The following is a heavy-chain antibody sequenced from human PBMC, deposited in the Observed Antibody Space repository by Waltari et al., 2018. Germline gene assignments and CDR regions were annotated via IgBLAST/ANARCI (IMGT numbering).Heavy chain of an antibody. V-gene: IGHV4-59*01. CDR3: ARELRRKADDAFDI. D-gene: IGHD4-17*01. J-gene: IGHJ3*02. CDR1: GGSISSYY. Sequence: QVQLQESGPGLVKPSETLSLTCTVSGGSISSYYWSWFRQPPGKGLEWIGYIYYSGSTNYNPSLKSLVTISVDTSKNQFSLKLSSVTAADTAVYYCARELRRKADDAFDIWGQGTMVTVSS. CDR2: IYYSGST.